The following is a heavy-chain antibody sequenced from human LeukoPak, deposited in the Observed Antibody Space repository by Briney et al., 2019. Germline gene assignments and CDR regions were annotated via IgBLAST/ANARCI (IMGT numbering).Heavy chain of an antibody. V-gene: IGHV3-33*01. Sequence: GGSLRLSCAASGFTFSSYGMHWVRQAPGKGLEWVAVIWYDGSNKYYADSVKGRFTISRDNSKNTLYLRMNSLRAEDTAVYYCARDFDTVTTYYFDYWGQGTLVTVSS. CDR1: GFTFSSYG. D-gene: IGHD4-17*01. CDR3: ARDFDTVTTYYFDY. CDR2: IWYDGSNK. J-gene: IGHJ4*02.